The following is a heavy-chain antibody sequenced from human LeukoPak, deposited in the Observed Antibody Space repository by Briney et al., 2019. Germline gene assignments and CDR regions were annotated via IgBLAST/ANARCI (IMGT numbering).Heavy chain of an antibody. D-gene: IGHD3-9*01. CDR3: ARAPRAYYDILTGYYKVYHFDY. Sequence: GESLKISFKGSGYSFTSYWIGWVRQMPGKGLEWMGIIYPGDSDTRYSPSFQGQVTISADKSISTAYLQWSSLKASDTAMYYCARAPRAYYDILTGYYKVYHFDYWGQGTLVTVSS. J-gene: IGHJ4*02. CDR1: GYSFTSYW. CDR2: IYPGDSDT. V-gene: IGHV5-51*01.